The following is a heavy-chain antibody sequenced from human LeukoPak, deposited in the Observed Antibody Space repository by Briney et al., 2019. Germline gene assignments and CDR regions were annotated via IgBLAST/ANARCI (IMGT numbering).Heavy chain of an antibody. CDR3: ARNHASGSFDY. D-gene: IGHD3-10*01. J-gene: IGHJ4*02. CDR1: GFTVTSNN. V-gene: IGHV3-53*01. CDR2: IYDSGGA. Sequence: GGSLRLSCAASGFTVTSNNMNWVRQAPGKGLEWVSVIYDSGGAYYADSVKGRFTVSRDNSKNTLYLQMNSLRAEDTAVYYCARNHASGSFDYWGQGTLVTVSS.